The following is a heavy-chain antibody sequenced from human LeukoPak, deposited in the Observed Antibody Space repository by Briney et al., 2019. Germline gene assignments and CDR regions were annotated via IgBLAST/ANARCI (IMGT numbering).Heavy chain of an antibody. CDR1: GFTFSTFS. CDR2: ISISCTHYI. D-gene: IGHD6-13*01. Sequence: GGSLRLSCGASGFTFSTFSMTWVRQAPGKGLEWASSISISCTHYIYYADSVKGRFTISRDNAKNSLYLQMNRLRAEDTAVYYCARVGKSSSWYFIDYWGQGTLVTVSS. CDR3: ARVGKSSSWYFIDY. J-gene: IGHJ4*02. V-gene: IGHV3-21*01.